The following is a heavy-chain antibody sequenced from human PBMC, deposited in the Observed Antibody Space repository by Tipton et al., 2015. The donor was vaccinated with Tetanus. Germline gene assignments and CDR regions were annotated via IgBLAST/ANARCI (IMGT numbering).Heavy chain of an antibody. V-gene: IGHV4-30-2*01. CDR3: ARDPKITGMGTMDV. CDR2: IYQSGKI. D-gene: IGHD5-18*01. CDR1: GGSIDSGDYS. J-gene: IGHJ6*02. Sequence: TLSLTCAVSGGSIDSGDYSWSWIRQPPGKGLEWIGNIYQSGKIYYKASLRSRLTISIDKSKNQISLTLTSVTAADTAVYYCARDPKITGMGTMDVWGQGTTVTVSS.